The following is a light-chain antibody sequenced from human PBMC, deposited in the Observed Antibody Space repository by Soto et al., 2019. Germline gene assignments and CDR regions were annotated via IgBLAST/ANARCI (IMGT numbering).Light chain of an antibody. J-gene: IGKJ2*01. Sequence: DIVLTQSPGTLSLSPGERATLSCRASQSVSGSSLAWYQHKPGQAPRLLIYGASSRATGIPDRFSGSGSGTDFTVIIISLEPEDFGMYYCHQYGSFPHTFGQGTELETK. CDR1: QSVSGSS. CDR3: HQYGSFPHT. V-gene: IGKV3-20*01. CDR2: GAS.